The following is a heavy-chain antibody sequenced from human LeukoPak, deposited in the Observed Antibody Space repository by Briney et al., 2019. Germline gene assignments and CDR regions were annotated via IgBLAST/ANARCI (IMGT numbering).Heavy chain of an antibody. Sequence: SETLSLTCTVSGGSISSYYWSWIRQPPGKGLEWIGYIYYSGSTNYNPSLKSRVTISVDTSKNQFSLKLSSVTAADTAVYYCARRHYDSSGYHDYWGQGTLVTVSS. CDR3: ARRHYDSSGYHDY. CDR2: IYYSGST. J-gene: IGHJ4*02. D-gene: IGHD3-22*01. CDR1: GGSISSYY. V-gene: IGHV4-59*08.